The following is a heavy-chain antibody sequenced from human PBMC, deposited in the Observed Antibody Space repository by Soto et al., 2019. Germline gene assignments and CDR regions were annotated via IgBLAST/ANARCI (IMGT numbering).Heavy chain of an antibody. D-gene: IGHD6-6*01. CDR2: VYYTGCT. CDR3: ARSIAVTSGHIDH. Sequence: QVQLQESGPGLVKPSETLSLTCRVSGGSMSCYYWSWVRLAPGKGLEWIVYVYYTGCTNYNPSLQSRVSNSVDTSNKPFSLSLIIVTAADKDVAFCARSIAVTSGHIDHLGQGIRVTISS. CDR1: GGSMSCYY. J-gene: IGHJ4*02. V-gene: IGHV4-59*01.